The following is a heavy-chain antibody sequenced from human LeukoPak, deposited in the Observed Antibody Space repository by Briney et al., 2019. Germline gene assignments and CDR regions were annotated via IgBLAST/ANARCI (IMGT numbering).Heavy chain of an antibody. V-gene: IGHV3-21*01. J-gene: IGHJ4*02. D-gene: IGHD5-18*01. Sequence: GGSLRLSCAASGFTFSSYGMSWVRQAPGKGLEWVSSISSSSSYIYYADSVKGRFTISRDNAKNSLYLQMNSLRAEDTAVYYCAREAAMDYFDYWGQGTLVTVSS. CDR3: AREAAMDYFDY. CDR2: ISSSSSYI. CDR1: GFTFSSYG.